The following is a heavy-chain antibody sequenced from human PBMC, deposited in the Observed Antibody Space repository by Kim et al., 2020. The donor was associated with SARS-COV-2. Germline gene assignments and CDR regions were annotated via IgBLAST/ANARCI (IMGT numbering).Heavy chain of an antibody. CDR3: ARDRSSFYGGMDL. CDR2: IWYDGNYK. D-gene: IGHD4-17*01. CDR1: GFTLDFYA. Sequence: GGSLRLSCAASGFTLDFYAMHWVRQVPGRGLEWLAVIWYDGNYKYYADSVKGRFTLSKDISKNTVDLQMNKLRHEDTAVYFCARDRSSFYGGMDLWGQGIQVSVSS. V-gene: IGHV3-33*01. J-gene: IGHJ4*02.